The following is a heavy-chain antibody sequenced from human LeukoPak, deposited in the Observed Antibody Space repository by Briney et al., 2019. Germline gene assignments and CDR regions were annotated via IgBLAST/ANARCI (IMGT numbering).Heavy chain of an antibody. CDR3: ARGSGRDGYNSIRF. V-gene: IGHV4-34*01. J-gene: IGHJ4*02. CDR2: INHSGST. D-gene: IGHD5-24*01. CDR1: GESFSGYY. Sequence: SETLSLTCAVYGESFSGYYWSWIRQPPGKGLEWIGEINHSGSTNYNPSLKSRVTISVDTSKNQFSLKLSSVTAADTAVYYCARGSGRDGYNSIRFWGQGTLVTVSS.